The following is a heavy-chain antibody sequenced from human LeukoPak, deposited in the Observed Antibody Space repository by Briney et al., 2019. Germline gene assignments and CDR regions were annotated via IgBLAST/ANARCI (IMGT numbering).Heavy chain of an antibody. V-gene: IGHV4-59*08. D-gene: IGHD4-17*01. Sequence: ETLSLTCTVSGGSISSYYWSWIRQPPGKGLEWIGYIYYSGSTNYNPSLRSRVTISVDTSKNQFSLKLSSVTAADTAVCYCARGGNYGDYDGYFDYWGQATLVTVSS. CDR1: GGSISSYY. J-gene: IGHJ4*02. CDR3: ARGGNYGDYDGYFDY. CDR2: IYYSGST.